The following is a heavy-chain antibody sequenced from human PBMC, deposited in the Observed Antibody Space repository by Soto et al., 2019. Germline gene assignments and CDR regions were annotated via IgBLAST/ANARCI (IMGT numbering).Heavy chain of an antibody. CDR1: GFIFSTSGSAFSRYA. CDR3: ATPAYDY. CDR2: ISGSGVRT. D-gene: IGHD3-16*01. V-gene: IGHV3-23*01. J-gene: IGHJ4*02. Sequence: GGSLRLSCAASGFIFSTSGSAFSRYAMTWVRQTPGKALEWVSSISGSGVRTYYSDSVRGRFTISRDNSKDRLYLEMNSVRAEDTAVYYCATPAYDYCGQGPLVTVYS.